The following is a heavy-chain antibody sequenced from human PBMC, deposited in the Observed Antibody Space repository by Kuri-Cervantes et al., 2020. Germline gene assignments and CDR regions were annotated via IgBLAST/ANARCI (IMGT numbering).Heavy chain of an antibody. CDR2: LYPSGTT. Sequence: SETLSLTCGISGTPISSAYYWGWIRQPPGKGLEWIGSLYPSGTTYFNPSLKSRVAISVDTSKNQFSLNLTSVTAADTAVYYCARVRDGYNYYFDYWGQGTLVTVSS. V-gene: IGHV4-38-2*01. J-gene: IGHJ4*02. CDR1: GTPISSAYY. CDR3: ARVRDGYNYYFDY. D-gene: IGHD5-24*01.